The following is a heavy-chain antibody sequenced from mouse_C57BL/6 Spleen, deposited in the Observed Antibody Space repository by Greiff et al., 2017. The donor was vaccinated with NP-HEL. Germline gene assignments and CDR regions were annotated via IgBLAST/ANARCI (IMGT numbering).Heavy chain of an antibody. J-gene: IGHJ2*01. CDR2: ISSGGDYI. V-gene: IGHV5-9-1*02. D-gene: IGHD1-1*01. Sequence: DVHLVESGEGLVKPGGSLKLSCAASGFTFSSYAMSWVRQTPEKRLEWVAYISSGGDYIYYADTVKGRFTISRDNARNTLYLQMSSLKSEDTAMYYCTREYYYGSNYFDDWGQGTTLTVSS. CDR3: TREYYYGSNYFDD. CDR1: GFTFSSYA.